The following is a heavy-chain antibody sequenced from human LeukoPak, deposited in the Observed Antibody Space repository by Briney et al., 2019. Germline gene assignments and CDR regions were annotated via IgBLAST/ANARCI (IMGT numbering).Heavy chain of an antibody. CDR3: ATGVSSPAIAARPSDLDY. V-gene: IGHV1-24*01. J-gene: IGHJ4*02. D-gene: IGHD6-6*01. CDR1: GYTLTELS. CDR2: FDPEDGET. Sequence: GASVKVSCKVSGYTLTELSMHWVRQAPGKGLEWMGGFDPEDGETIYAQKFQGRVTMTEDTSTDTAYMELSSLRSEDTAVYYCATGVSSPAIAARPSDLDYWGQGTLVTVSS.